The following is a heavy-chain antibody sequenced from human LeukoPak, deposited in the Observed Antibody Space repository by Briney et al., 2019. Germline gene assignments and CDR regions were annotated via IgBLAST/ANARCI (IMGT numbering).Heavy chain of an antibody. D-gene: IGHD6-13*01. J-gene: IGHJ5*02. CDR1: GGSIASNS. V-gene: IGHV4-59*01. Sequence: SETLSLSCTVSGGSIASNSWTWIRQPPGKGLEWIGYIYYSGTTNYNPSLKSRVTMSVDMSKNQFSLKLSSVTAADTAVYYCARRSSSWKDWFDPWGRGTLVTVSS. CDR2: IYYSGTT. CDR3: ARRSSSWKDWFDP.